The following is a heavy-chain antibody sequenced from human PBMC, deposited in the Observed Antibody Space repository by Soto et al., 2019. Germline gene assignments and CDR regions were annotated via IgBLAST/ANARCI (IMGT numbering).Heavy chain of an antibody. CDR3: ARAPLRRRCYFH. V-gene: IGHV4-34*01. J-gene: IGHJ4*02. CDR2: INHSGST. Sequence: SETLSLTCAVYGGSFSGYYWSWIRQPPGKGLEWIGEINHSGSTNYNPSLKSRVTISVDTSKNQFSLKLSSATAADTAVYYCARAPLRRRCYFHWGQGTLVTVSS. D-gene: IGHD2-15*01. CDR1: GGSFSGYY.